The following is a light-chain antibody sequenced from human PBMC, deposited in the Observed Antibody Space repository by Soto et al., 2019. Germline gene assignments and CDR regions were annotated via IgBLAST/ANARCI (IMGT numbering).Light chain of an antibody. CDR3: QQYGSSAPIT. CDR1: QSVSSSY. Sequence: EIVLTQSPGTLSLSPGERATLSCRASQSVSSSYLAWYQQKPGQAPRLLIYGASSRATGIPDRFSGSGSGTDFTLTISRLEPEDFALYYCQQYGSSAPITVGQGTRLEIK. CDR2: GAS. J-gene: IGKJ5*01. V-gene: IGKV3-20*01.